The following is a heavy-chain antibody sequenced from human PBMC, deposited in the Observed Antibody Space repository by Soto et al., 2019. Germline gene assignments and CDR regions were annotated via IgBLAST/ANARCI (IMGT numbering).Heavy chain of an antibody. CDR3: AKDLHLYGSGSYNLDY. V-gene: IGHV3-30*18. J-gene: IGHJ4*02. CDR1: GFTFSSYG. D-gene: IGHD3-10*01. CDR2: ISYDGSNK. Sequence: PGGSLRLSCAASGFTFSSYGMHWVRQAPGKGLEWVAVISYDGSNKYYADSVKGRFTISRDNSKNTLYLQMNSLRAEDTAVYYRAKDLHLYGSGSYNLDYWGQGTLVTVSS.